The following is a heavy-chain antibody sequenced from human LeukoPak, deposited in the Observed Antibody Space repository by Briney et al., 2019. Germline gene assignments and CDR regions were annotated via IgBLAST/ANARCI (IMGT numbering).Heavy chain of an antibody. CDR1: GFTFSSYG. V-gene: IGHV3-30*03. CDR2: ISYDGSKK. Sequence: GGSLRLSCAASGFTFSSYGMHWVRQAPGKGLEWVAVISYDGSKKYYADSVKGRFTISRDNSKNTLYLQMNSLRAEDTAVYYCAFGSLGYCSSTSCYIGPEWFDPWGQGTLVTVSS. CDR3: AFGSLGYCSSTSCYIGPEWFDP. D-gene: IGHD2-2*02. J-gene: IGHJ5*02.